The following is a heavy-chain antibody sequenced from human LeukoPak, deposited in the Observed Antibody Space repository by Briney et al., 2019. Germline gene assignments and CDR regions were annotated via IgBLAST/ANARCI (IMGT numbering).Heavy chain of an antibody. J-gene: IGHJ4*02. Sequence: ASVKVSCKASGYTFTGYYMHWARQAPGQGLEWMGWINPNSGGTNYAQKFQGRVTMTRDTSISTAYMELSRLRSDDTAVYYCARDLQGYDILTGYPNDYWGQGTLVTVSS. D-gene: IGHD3-9*01. CDR2: INPNSGGT. V-gene: IGHV1-2*02. CDR1: GYTFTGYY. CDR3: ARDLQGYDILTGYPNDY.